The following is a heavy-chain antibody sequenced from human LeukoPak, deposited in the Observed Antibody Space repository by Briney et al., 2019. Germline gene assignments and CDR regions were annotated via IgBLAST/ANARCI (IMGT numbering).Heavy chain of an antibody. V-gene: IGHV1-2*02. Sequence: GASVKVSCKASGYTFTGYYMHWVRQAPGQGLEWMGWINPNSGGTNYAQKFQGRVTMTRDTSISTAYMELSRLRSDDTAVYYCAVYCSSTSCYCRKTRDFDYWGQGTLVTVSS. J-gene: IGHJ4*02. D-gene: IGHD2-2*01. CDR2: INPNSGGT. CDR3: AVYCSSTSCYCRKTRDFDY. CDR1: GYTFTGYY.